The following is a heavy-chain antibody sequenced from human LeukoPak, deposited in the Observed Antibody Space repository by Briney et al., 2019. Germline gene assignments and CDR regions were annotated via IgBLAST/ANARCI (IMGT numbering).Heavy chain of an antibody. Sequence: GGSLRLSCAASGFTFSTYWMSWVRQAPGKGLECAANIKQDGSETYYVDSVKGRFTISRDNAKNSLFLQMNSLRAEDTAVYYCARGTPQYTSSWYNYWGQGTLVTVSS. CDR2: IKQDGSET. CDR1: GFTFSTYW. CDR3: ARGTPQYTSSWYNY. J-gene: IGHJ4*02. D-gene: IGHD6-13*01. V-gene: IGHV3-7*04.